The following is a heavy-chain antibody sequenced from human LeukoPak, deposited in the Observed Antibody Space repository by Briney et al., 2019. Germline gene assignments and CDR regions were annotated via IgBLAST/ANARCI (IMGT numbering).Heavy chain of an antibody. D-gene: IGHD3-16*01. V-gene: IGHV3-30-3*01. CDR3: ARDPYAMSYFDF. J-gene: IGHJ4*02. CDR1: GFTFSSYA. Sequence: GGSLRLSCAASGFTFSSYAMHWVRQAPGKGLEWVAVISYDGSNKYYADSVKGRFTISRDNSKNTLYLQMNSLRADDTAMYYCARDPYAMSYFDFWGQGTLVTVSS. CDR2: ISYDGSNK.